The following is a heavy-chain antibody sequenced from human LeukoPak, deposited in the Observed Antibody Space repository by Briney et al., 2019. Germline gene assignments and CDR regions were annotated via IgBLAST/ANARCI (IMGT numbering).Heavy chain of an antibody. CDR3: ARAAVDGVATSDY. V-gene: IGHV1-2*02. CDR1: GYIFTGYY. J-gene: IGHJ4*02. Sequence: ASVKVSCKASGYIFTGYYLYWVRQAPGQGLEWMGWINPNRGGTNYAQKFQGRVTMTRDTSISTAQMELSRLTSDDTAVYYCARAAVDGVATSDYWGQGTLVTVSS. CDR2: INPNRGGT. D-gene: IGHD5-12*01.